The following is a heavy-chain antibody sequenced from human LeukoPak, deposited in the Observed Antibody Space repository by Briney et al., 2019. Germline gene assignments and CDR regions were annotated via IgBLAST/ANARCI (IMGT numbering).Heavy chain of an antibody. V-gene: IGHV5-51*01. CDR2: IYPGDSDT. CDR3: ARPPTTMTKLAFDI. J-gene: IGHJ3*02. CDR1: GYSFTTYW. D-gene: IGHD4-17*01. Sequence: GESLKISCYGPGYSFTTYWIGWVRQMPGKGLEWMGVIYPGDSDTRYSPSFQGQVTISADKSTSTAYLQWSSLKASDTAMYYCARPPTTMTKLAFDIWGQGTMVTVSS.